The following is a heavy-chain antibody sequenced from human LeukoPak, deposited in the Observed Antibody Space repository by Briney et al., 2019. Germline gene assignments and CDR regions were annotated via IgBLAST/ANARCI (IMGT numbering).Heavy chain of an antibody. CDR1: GYTLTGYY. V-gene: IGHV1-2*02. CDR2: INPNSGGT. D-gene: IGHD3-10*01. Sequence: ASVKVSCKTSGYTLTGYYLHWVRQAPGHGLELMGWINPNSGGTHYAQNFPGRVTMTSDTSTSTAHMALSRLRSDDTAVYSCARVSRNYFNSGNYSDPFELWGQGTMVTVSS. CDR3: ARVSRNYFNSGNYSDPFEL. J-gene: IGHJ3*01.